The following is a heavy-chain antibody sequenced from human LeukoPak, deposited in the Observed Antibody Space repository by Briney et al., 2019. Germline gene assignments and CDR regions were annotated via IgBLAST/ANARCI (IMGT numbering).Heavy chain of an antibody. CDR3: AKPPVVVVPAAITHPQYFDY. Sequence: QPGGSLRLSCAASGFTFSSYGMHWVRQAPGKGLEWVSAISGSGGSTYYADSVKGRFTISRDNSKNTLYLQMNSLRAEDTAVYYCAKPPVVVVPAAITHPQYFDYWGQGTLVTVSS. D-gene: IGHD2-2*01. CDR1: GFTFSSYG. V-gene: IGHV3-23*01. J-gene: IGHJ4*02. CDR2: ISGSGGST.